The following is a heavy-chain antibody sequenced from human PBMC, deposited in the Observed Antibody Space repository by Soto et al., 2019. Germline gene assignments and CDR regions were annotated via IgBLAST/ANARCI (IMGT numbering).Heavy chain of an antibody. D-gene: IGHD3-10*01. CDR2: INHSGST. V-gene: IGHV4-4*02. Sequence: SETLSLTCAVSGGSISSSNWWSWVRQPPGKGLEWIGEINHSGSTNYNPSLKSRVTISVDTSKNQFSLKLSSVTAADTAVYYCARGPPHYGSGSYPFDYWGQGNLVTVSS. CDR1: GGSISSSNW. CDR3: ARGPPHYGSGSYPFDY. J-gene: IGHJ4*02.